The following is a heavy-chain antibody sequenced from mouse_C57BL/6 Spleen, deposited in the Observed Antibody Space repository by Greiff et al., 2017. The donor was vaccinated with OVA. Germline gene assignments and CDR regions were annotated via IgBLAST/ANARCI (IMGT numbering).Heavy chain of an antibody. J-gene: IGHJ2*01. Sequence: VQLQQPGAELVRPGSSVKLSCKASGYTFTSYWMDWVKQRPGQGLEWIGNIYPSDSETHYNQKFKDKATLTVDKSSSTAYMQLSSLTSEDSAVYYCARWSRSYYFDYWGQGTTLTVSS. CDR1: GYTFTSYW. V-gene: IGHV1-61*01. CDR3: ARWSRSYYFDY. CDR2: IYPSDSET.